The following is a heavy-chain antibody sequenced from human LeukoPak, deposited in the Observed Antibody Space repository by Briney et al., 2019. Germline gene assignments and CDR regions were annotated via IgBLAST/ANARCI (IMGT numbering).Heavy chain of an antibody. CDR1: GFTFSSYA. V-gene: IGHV3-23*01. Sequence: GGSLRLSCAASGFTFSSYAMSWVRQAPGKGLGWVSTISDSGGSTYYPDSVKGRFTISRDNSKNTLYLQMNSLRAEDTAVYYCAKELDSSGYFDSWGQGTLVTVSS. J-gene: IGHJ4*02. D-gene: IGHD3-22*01. CDR3: AKELDSSGYFDS. CDR2: ISDSGGST.